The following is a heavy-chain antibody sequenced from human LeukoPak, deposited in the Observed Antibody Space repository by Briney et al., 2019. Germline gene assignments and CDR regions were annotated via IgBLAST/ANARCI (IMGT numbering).Heavy chain of an antibody. Sequence: GGSLRLSCAASGFTVSSNYMSWVRQAPGKGLEWVSVIYSGGSTYYADSVKGRFTISRDNSKNTLYLQMNSLRAEDTAVYYCASARGHPARYYYGMDVWGQGTTVTVSS. D-gene: IGHD2-2*01. CDR2: IYSGGST. CDR3: ASARGHPARYYYGMDV. CDR1: GFTVSSNY. V-gene: IGHV3-53*01. J-gene: IGHJ6*02.